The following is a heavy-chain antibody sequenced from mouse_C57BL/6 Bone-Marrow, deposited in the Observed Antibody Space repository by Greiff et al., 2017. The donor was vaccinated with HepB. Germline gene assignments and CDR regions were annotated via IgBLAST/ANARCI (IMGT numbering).Heavy chain of an antibody. J-gene: IGHJ4*01. V-gene: IGHV1-69*01. D-gene: IGHD1-1*01. CDR3: ARERSTVVAENYAMDY. CDR2: IDPSDSYT. CDR1: GYTFTSYW. Sequence: QVQLQQPGAELVMPGASVKLSCKASGYTFTSYWMHWVKQRPGQGLEWIGEIDPSDSYTNYNQKFKGKSTLTVDKSSSTAYMQLSSLTSEDSAVYYCARERSTVVAENYAMDYWGQETSVTVSS.